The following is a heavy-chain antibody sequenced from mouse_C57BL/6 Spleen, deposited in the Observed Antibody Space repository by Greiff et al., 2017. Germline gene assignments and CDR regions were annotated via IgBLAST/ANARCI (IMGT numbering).Heavy chain of an antibody. J-gene: IGHJ4*01. D-gene: IGHD2-2*01. CDR3: ARGYDYAMDY. CDR2: IYPRSGNT. CDR1: GYTFTSYG. Sequence: VQLQESGAELARPGASVKLSCKASGYTFTSYGISWVKQRTGQGLEWIGEIYPRSGNTYYNEKFKGKATLTADKSSSTAYMELRSLTSEDSAVYFCARGYDYAMDYWGQGTSVTVSS. V-gene: IGHV1-81*01.